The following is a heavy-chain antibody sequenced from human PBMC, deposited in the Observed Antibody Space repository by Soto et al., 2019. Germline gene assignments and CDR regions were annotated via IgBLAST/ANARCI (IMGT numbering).Heavy chain of an antibody. CDR1: GYTFTSYD. V-gene: IGHV1-8*01. J-gene: IGHJ4*02. D-gene: IGHD1-26*01. Sequence: QVQLVQSGAEVKKPGASVKVSCKASGYTFTSYDINWVRQATGQGLEWMGWMNLNSGNTGYAQKFQGGGIMTRNTYIGAAYMELSSLRAEDTAVFYCAGEVGANRFDYCGQGTLVTVSS. CDR3: AGEVGANRFDY. CDR2: MNLNSGNT.